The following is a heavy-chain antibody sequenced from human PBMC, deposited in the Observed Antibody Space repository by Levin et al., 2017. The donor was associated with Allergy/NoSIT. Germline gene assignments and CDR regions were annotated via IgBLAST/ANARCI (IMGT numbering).Heavy chain of an antibody. J-gene: IGHJ4*02. CDR1: WXNVSSNY. D-gene: IGHD4-11*01. Sequence: GESLKISCAASWXNVSSNYMSGVRETTGKGLEWVSVIYSGGSTYYADSVKGRFTISRDNSKNTLYLQMNSLRAEDTAVYYCARESRHSGSNYPEYWGQGTLVTVSS. V-gene: IGHV3-53*01. CDR3: ARESRHSGSNYPEY. CDR2: IYSGGST.